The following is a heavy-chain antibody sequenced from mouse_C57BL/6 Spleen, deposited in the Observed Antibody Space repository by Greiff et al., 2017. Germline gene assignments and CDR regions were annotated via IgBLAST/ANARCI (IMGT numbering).Heavy chain of an antibody. V-gene: IGHV1-54*01. CDR1: GYAFTNYL. CDR3: AKELTLYAMDY. D-gene: IGHD1-1*01. CDR2: INPGSGGT. J-gene: IGHJ4*01. Sequence: VQLQQSGAELVRPGTSVKVSCKASGYAFTNYLIEWVKQRPGQGLEWIGVINPGSGGTNYNEKFKGKATLTADKSSSTAYMQLSSLTSEDSAVYFCAKELTLYAMDYWGQGTSVTVSA.